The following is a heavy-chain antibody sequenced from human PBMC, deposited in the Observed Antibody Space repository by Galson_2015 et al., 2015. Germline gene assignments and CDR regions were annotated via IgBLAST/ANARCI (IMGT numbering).Heavy chain of an antibody. J-gene: IGHJ4*02. CDR3: ARSFTMVQGGYFDY. CDR1: GGTFSSYA. V-gene: IGHV1-69*13. D-gene: IGHD3-10*01. CDR2: IIPIFGTA. Sequence: SVKVSCKASGGTFSSYAISWVRQAPGQGLEWMGGIIPIFGTANYAQKFQGRVTITADESTSTAYMELSSLRSEDTAVYYCARSFTMVQGGYFDYWGQGTLVTVPS.